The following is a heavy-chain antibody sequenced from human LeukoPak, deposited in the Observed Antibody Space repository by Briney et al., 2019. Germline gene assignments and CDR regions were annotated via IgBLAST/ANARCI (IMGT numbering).Heavy chain of an antibody. CDR3: ARDLGSTAMEIDY. Sequence: GGSLRLSCAASGFTFSSYSMNWVRQAPGKGLEWVSSISSSSSYIYYADSVKGRFTISRDNAKNSLYLQMNSLRAEDTAVYYCARDLGSTAMEIDYWGQGTLVTVSS. D-gene: IGHD5-18*01. CDR2: ISSSSSYI. V-gene: IGHV3-21*01. J-gene: IGHJ4*02. CDR1: GFTFSSYS.